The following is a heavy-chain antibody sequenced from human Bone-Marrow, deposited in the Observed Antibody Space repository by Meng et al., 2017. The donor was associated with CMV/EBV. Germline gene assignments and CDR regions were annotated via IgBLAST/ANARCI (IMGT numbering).Heavy chain of an antibody. D-gene: IGHD3-3*01. J-gene: IGHJ5*02. CDR3: AGPSLRFFRT. Sequence: SVKVSCKASGGTFSSYAISWVRQAPGQGLEWMGGIIPIFGTADYAQKFQGRVTITTDESTSTAYMELSSLRSEDTAVYYCAGPSLRFFRTWGQGTLVTVSS. V-gene: IGHV1-69*05. CDR1: GGTFSSYA. CDR2: IIPIFGTA.